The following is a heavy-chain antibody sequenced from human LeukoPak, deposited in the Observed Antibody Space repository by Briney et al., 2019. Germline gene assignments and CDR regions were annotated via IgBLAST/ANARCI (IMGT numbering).Heavy chain of an antibody. J-gene: IGHJ4*02. V-gene: IGHV4-38-2*01. CDR1: GYSISSGYY. Sequence: SETLSLTCAVSGYSISSGYYWGWIRQPPGKGLEWIGSIYHSGSTYYNPSLKSRVTISVDTSKNQFSLKLSSVTAVDTAVYYCARHDHPPQLPFDYWGQGTLVTVSS. CDR3: ARHDHPPQLPFDY. CDR2: IYHSGST. D-gene: IGHD2-2*01.